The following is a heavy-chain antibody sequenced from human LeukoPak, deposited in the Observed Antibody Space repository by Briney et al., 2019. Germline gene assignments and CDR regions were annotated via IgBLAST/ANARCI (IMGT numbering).Heavy chain of an antibody. Sequence: ASVKVSCKASGYTFTSYAISWVRQAPGQGLEWMGWISANNGNTNYAQKVQDRVTMTTDTSTSTAYMELRSLRSDDTAVYYCARDGEVYSGYDSLDYWGQGTLVTVSS. V-gene: IGHV1-18*01. CDR2: ISANNGNT. CDR3: ARDGEVYSGYDSLDY. D-gene: IGHD5-12*01. J-gene: IGHJ4*02. CDR1: GYTFTSYA.